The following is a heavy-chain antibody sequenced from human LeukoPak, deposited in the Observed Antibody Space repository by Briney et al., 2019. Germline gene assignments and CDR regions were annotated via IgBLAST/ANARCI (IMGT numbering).Heavy chain of an antibody. CDR1: GYTFTGYY. J-gene: IGHJ4*02. V-gene: IGHV1-2*02. CDR3: ARGNSNYVPPLDY. CDR2: INPNSGGT. Sequence: ASVKVSCKASGYTFTGYYMHWVRQAPGQGLEWMGWINPNSGGTNYAQKFRGRVTMTRDTSISTAYMELSRLRSDDTAVYYCARGNSNYVPPLDYWGQGTLVTVSS. D-gene: IGHD4-11*01.